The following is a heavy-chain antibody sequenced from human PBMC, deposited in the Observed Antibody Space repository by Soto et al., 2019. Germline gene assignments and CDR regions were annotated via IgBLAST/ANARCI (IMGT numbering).Heavy chain of an antibody. V-gene: IGHV3-48*03. CDR1: GFTFSSYE. Sequence: GGSLRLSCAASGFTFSSYEMNWVRQAPGKGLEWVSYISSSGSTIYYADSVKGRFTISRDNAKNSLYLQMNSLRAEDTAVYYCAREPKGEVKDSSSYYFDYWGQGTLVTVSS. CDR2: ISSSGSTI. J-gene: IGHJ4*02. CDR3: AREPKGEVKDSSSYYFDY. D-gene: IGHD6-6*01.